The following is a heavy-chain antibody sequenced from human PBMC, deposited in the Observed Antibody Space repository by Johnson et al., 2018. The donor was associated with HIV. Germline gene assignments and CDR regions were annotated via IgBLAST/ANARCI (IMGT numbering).Heavy chain of an antibody. Sequence: QVQLVESGGGLVKPGGSLRLSCAASGFIFSDYYMNWIRQAPGKGLEWVSYISSSGSTIYYADSVKGRFTISRDNAKNSLYLQMNSLRDEDTAVYYCARDSTPWGGDSVADSFDIWCQGTMVTVSS. V-gene: IGHV3-11*04. CDR2: ISSSGSTI. D-gene: IGHD4-17*01. CDR1: GFIFSDYY. CDR3: ARDSTPWGGDSVADSFDI. J-gene: IGHJ3*02.